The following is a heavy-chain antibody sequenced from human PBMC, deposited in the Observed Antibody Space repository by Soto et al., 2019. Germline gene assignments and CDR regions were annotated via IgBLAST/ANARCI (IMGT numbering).Heavy chain of an antibody. J-gene: IGHJ4*02. CDR1: GFTFSSNA. V-gene: IGHV3-23*01. Sequence: EVQLLESGGGLVQPGGSLRLSCAASGFTFSSNAMTWVRQAPGKGLEWVSFISPNSGTTYFADSVKGRFTIFRDNSKTTLYLQMNSLRAEDTAVYYYAKASSIRWGVFDYWGQGTLITVSS. CDR3: AKASSIRWGVFDY. D-gene: IGHD6-13*01. CDR2: ISPNSGTT.